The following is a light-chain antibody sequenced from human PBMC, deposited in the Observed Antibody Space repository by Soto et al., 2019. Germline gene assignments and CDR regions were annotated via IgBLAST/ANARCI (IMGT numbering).Light chain of an antibody. Sequence: EILLTQSPATLSLSLGERATLSCRATQSVSSNYLAWYQQKSGKAPRLLIYGASSRATGIPDRFSGGGSGTDFTLTITSLEPEDFAVYFCLQYGGLPRTFGQGTKVDIK. CDR1: QSVSSNY. V-gene: IGKV3-20*01. J-gene: IGKJ1*01. CDR2: GAS. CDR3: LQYGGLPRT.